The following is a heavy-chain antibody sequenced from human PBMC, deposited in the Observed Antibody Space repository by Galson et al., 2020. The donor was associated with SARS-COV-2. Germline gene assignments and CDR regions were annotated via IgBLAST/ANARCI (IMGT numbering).Heavy chain of an antibody. Sequence: GGSLRLSCAASGFTFRDYNMIWVRQAPGKGLEWVSSISRSSSNYIYYADSVQGRFTISRDNAQNSLYLQMNSLRVEDTAVYYCAREAYCRGGSCYAYIFDYGLDVWGQGTTVTVSS. V-gene: IGHV3-21*01. D-gene: IGHD2-15*01. CDR2: ISRSSSNYI. CDR3: AREAYCRGGSCYAYIFDYGLDV. CDR1: GFTFRDYN. J-gene: IGHJ6*02.